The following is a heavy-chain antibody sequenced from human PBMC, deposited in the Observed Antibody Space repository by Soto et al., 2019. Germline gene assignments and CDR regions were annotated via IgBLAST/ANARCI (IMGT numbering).Heavy chain of an antibody. J-gene: IGHJ4*02. CDR3: AHGPWKQLWPRAPVVN. CDR1: GFSLSPSGVG. CDR2: IFWDDDK. Sequence: SGPTLVNPTQTLTLTCTFSGFSLSPSGVGVGWIRQPPGKALEWLGIIFWDDDKRYRPSLKSRLTITKDTSKNQLVLTMTNMDPVDTATYYCAHGPWKQLWPRAPVVNWGQGTPVTVSS. V-gene: IGHV2-5*02. D-gene: IGHD5-18*01.